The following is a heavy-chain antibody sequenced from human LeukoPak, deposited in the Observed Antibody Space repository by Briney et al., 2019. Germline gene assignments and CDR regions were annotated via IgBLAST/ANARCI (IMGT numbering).Heavy chain of an antibody. D-gene: IGHD1-26*01. Sequence: ASVKVSCKASGYTFTSYAIHWVRQAPGQRLEWMGWINAGNGNTKYSQKFQGRVTITRDTSASTAYMELSSLRSEDTAVYYCARDKASWDYYFDYWGQGTLVTVSS. CDR3: ARDKASWDYYFDY. V-gene: IGHV1-3*01. CDR2: INAGNGNT. CDR1: GYTFTSYA. J-gene: IGHJ4*02.